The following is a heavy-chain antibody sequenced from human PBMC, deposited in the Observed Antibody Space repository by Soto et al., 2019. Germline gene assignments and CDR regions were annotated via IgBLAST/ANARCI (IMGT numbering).Heavy chain of an antibody. CDR2: IYWDDDK. J-gene: IGHJ1*01. V-gene: IGHV2-5*02. Sequence: SGPTLVKPTQTLTLTCTFSGFSLSTSGVGVGWIRQPPGKALEWLALIYWDDDKRYSPSLKSRLTITKDTSKNQVVLTMTNMDPVDTATYYCAHGLVYYDILTGATEYFQHWGQGTLVTVSS. CDR1: GFSLSTSGVG. CDR3: AHGLVYYDILTGATEYFQH. D-gene: IGHD3-9*01.